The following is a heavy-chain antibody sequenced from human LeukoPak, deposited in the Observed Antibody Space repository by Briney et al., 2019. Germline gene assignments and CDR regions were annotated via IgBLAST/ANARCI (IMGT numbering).Heavy chain of an antibody. D-gene: IGHD4-17*01. CDR3: AILTVTTAY. CDR2: VSGSDDKT. Sequence: GGSLRLSCAASGFTFNSYGMSWVRQAPGKGLEWVSSVSGSDDKTEYADSVKGRFTISRDNSKNTLYLQMNSLRAEDTAVYYCAILTVTTAYWGQGTLVTVSS. V-gene: IGHV3-23*01. CDR1: GFTFNSYG. J-gene: IGHJ4*02.